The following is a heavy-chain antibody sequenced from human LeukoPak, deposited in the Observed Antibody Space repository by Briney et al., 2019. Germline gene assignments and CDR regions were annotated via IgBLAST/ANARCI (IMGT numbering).Heavy chain of an antibody. J-gene: IGHJ3*02. CDR2: ISGSGGST. CDR1: GFTFSSYA. Sequence: GGSLRLSCAASGFTFSSYAMSWVRQAPGKGLEWVSAISGSGGSTYYADSVKGRFTISRDNSKNTPYLQMNSLRAEDTAVYYCAKGLLWFGELLYGSDAFDIWGQWTMVTVSS. V-gene: IGHV3-23*01. CDR3: AKGLLWFGELLYGSDAFDI. D-gene: IGHD3-10*01.